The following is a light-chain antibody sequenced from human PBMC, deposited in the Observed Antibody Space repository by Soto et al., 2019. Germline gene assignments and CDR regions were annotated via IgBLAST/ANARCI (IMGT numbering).Light chain of an antibody. V-gene: IGLV1-44*01. CDR1: SSNIGSNT. J-gene: IGLJ3*02. CDR3: AAWDDSLNGWV. CDR2: RNN. Sequence: QSVLTQPPSASGTPGQRGTISCSGSSSNIGSNTVNWYQQLPGTAPKLLIYRNNQRPSGVPDRFSGSKSGTSASLAISGLQSEDEADYYCAAWDDSLNGWVFGGGTKLTVL.